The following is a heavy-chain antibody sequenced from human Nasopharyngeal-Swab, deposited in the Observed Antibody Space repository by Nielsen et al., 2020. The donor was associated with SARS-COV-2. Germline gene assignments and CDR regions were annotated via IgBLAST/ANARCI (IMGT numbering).Heavy chain of an antibody. CDR3: TRDTPAMFAY. J-gene: IGHJ4*02. CDR1: GFTFSDYY. V-gene: IGHV3-11*04. CDR2: ISSSGDYI. Sequence: GESLKISCAASGFTFSDYYMSWIRQTPGKGLEWVSAISSSGDYIYHAASVKGRFTISRDNAKNSLYLQMNSLRDEDTAVYYCTRDTPAMFAYWGQGTLVTVSS.